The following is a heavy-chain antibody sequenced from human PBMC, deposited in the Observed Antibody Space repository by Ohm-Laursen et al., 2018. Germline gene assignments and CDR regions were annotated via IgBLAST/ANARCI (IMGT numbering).Heavy chain of an antibody. CDR2: IYSDDRT. Sequence: SLRLSCTASGFTVSGNYMSWLRQAPGKGLEWVSVIYSDDRTYYIDSVKGRFTISRDNSKNMVFLEMNSLRAEDTAVYYCATPGGKHWGQGTLVTVSS. CDR3: ATPGGKH. J-gene: IGHJ4*02. CDR1: GFTVSGNY. V-gene: IGHV3-53*01. D-gene: IGHD3-16*01.